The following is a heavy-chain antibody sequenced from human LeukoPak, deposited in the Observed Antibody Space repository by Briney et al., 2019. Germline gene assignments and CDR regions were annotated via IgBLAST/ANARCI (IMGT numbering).Heavy chain of an antibody. Sequence: GGSLRLSCAASGFTFSSYEMNWVRQAPGKGLEWVSYISSSGSTIYYADSVKGRFTISRDNAKNSLYLQMNSLRAEGTAVYYCARESGSYYVFDYWGQGTLVTVSS. CDR2: ISSSGSTI. D-gene: IGHD1-26*01. V-gene: IGHV3-48*03. CDR1: GFTFSSYE. CDR3: ARESGSYYVFDY. J-gene: IGHJ4*02.